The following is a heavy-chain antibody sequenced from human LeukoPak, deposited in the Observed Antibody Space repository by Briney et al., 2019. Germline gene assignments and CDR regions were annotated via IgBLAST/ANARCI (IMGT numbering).Heavy chain of an antibody. Sequence: ASVKVSCKASGYTFTSYDINWVRQAPGQGLEWMGWINPNSGGTNYAQKFQGRVTMTRDTSISTAYMELSRLRSDDTAVYYCARVGGSSSWYSRGPPAYYYMDVWGKGTTVTVSS. CDR1: GYTFTSYD. CDR2: INPNSGGT. J-gene: IGHJ6*03. V-gene: IGHV1-2*02. CDR3: ARVGGSSSWYSRGPPAYYYMDV. D-gene: IGHD6-13*01.